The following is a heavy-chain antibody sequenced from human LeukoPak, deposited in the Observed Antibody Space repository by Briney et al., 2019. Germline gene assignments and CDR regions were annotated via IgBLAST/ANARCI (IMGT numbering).Heavy chain of an antibody. Sequence: ASVKLSCKASGYTFTGYYMHWVRQAPGQGLEWMGWINPNSGGTNYAQKFRGRVTMTRDTSVNTAYMEVSRLRFDDTAVYYCASGLYNSGSAPLDDWGEGTLVTVSS. V-gene: IGHV1-2*02. CDR3: ASGLYNSGSAPLDD. D-gene: IGHD6-19*01. CDR2: INPNSGGT. J-gene: IGHJ4*01. CDR1: GYTFTGYY.